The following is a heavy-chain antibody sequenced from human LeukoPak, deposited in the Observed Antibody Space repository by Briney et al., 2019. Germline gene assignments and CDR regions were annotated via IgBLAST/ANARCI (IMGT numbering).Heavy chain of an antibody. D-gene: IGHD5-18*01. V-gene: IGHV4-39*01. CDR2: IYYSGNT. CDR3: ASSYGYRYYFDF. J-gene: IGHJ4*02. CDR1: GGSISSTSYY. Sequence: SETLSLTCTVSGGSISSTSYYWGWIRQPPGKGLEWIGSIYYSGNTYYNPSLKSRVTISVDTSKNQFSLKLSSVTAADTAVYYCASSYGYRYYFDFWGQGTLVTVS.